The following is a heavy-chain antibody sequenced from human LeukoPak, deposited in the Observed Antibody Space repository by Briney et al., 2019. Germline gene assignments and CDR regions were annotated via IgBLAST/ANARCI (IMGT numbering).Heavy chain of an antibody. D-gene: IGHD1-26*01. Sequence: GRSLRLSCAASGFTFRSYALHWVRQAPGKGLEWVAVISYDGSEKYYADSVKGRFTISRDNSKNTVFVQMNSLRDEDTAVYYCASGAPIPSDKYYFDYWGQGTLVTVSS. V-gene: IGHV3-30*01. J-gene: IGHJ4*02. CDR3: ASGAPIPSDKYYFDY. CDR2: ISYDGSEK. CDR1: GFTFRSYA.